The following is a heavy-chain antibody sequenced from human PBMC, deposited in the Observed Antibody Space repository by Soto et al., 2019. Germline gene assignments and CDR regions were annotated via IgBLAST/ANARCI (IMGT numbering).Heavy chain of an antibody. CDR2: IYYSGST. V-gene: IGHV4-59*01. J-gene: IGHJ4*02. CDR1: GGSISSYY. CDR3: ARGDSGSYYSFDY. Sequence: SETLSLTCTVSGGSISSYYWSWIRQPPGKGLEWIGYIYYSGSTNYNPSLKSRVTISVDTSKNQFSLKLSSVTAADTAVYYCARGDSGSYYSFDYWGQGTPVTVSS. D-gene: IGHD1-26*01.